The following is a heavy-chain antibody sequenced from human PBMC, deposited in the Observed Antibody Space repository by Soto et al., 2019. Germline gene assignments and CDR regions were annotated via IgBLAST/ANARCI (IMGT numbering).Heavy chain of an antibody. CDR2: INPSGGST. CDR3: ARARIMTTVTTVFGY. CDR1: GYTFTSYY. D-gene: IGHD4-4*01. V-gene: IGHV1-46*01. J-gene: IGHJ4*02. Sequence: WASVKVSCKASGYTFTSYYMHWVRQAPGQGLEWMGIINPSGGSTSYAQKFQGRVTMTRDTSTSTVYMELSSLRSEDTAVYYCARARIMTTVTTVFGYWGQGTLVTVSS.